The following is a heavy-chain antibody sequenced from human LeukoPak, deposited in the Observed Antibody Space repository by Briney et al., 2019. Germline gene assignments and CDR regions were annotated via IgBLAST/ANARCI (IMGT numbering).Heavy chain of an antibody. CDR3: ASYLGDGFDY. CDR1: GGSISSSSYY. Sequence: SETLSLTCTVSGGSISSSSYYWGWIRQPPGKGLEGIGRIYYSGSNYYNPSLKSRVTISVDTSKNQFSLKLSSVTAADTAVYYCASYLGDGFDYWGQGTLVTVSS. D-gene: IGHD3-16*01. J-gene: IGHJ4*02. V-gene: IGHV4-39*01. CDR2: IYYSGSN.